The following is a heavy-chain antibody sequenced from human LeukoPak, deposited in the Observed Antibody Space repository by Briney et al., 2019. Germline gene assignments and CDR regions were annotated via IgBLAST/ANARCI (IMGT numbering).Heavy chain of an antibody. CDR3: ARRWWESMGYSDFWSGYPKFNRLDP. D-gene: IGHD3-3*01. CDR1: GSSFTSYW. Sequence: PGESLKISGKGSGSSFTSYWSGGVRQMPGKGLEWMGIIYPGDSDTSYSPSFQGQVTTPAAKSITTAFRKWSSLKASEPAMYYCARRWWESMGYSDFWSGYPKFNRLDPWGEEPLVSVFS. CDR2: IYPGDSDT. V-gene: IGHV5-51*01. J-gene: IGHJ5*02.